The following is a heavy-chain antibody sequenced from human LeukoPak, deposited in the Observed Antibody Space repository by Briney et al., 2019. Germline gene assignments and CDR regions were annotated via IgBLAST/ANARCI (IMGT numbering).Heavy chain of an antibody. V-gene: IGHV3-21*01. Sequence: GGSLRLSCAASGFTFSSYSMNWVRQAPGNGLEWVSSISSSSSYIYYADSVKGRFTISRDNAKNSLYLQMNSLRAEDTAVYYCARGLGDSSGGIYYWGQGTLVTVSS. CDR3: ARGLGDSSGGIYY. D-gene: IGHD6-19*01. J-gene: IGHJ4*02. CDR2: ISSSSSYI. CDR1: GFTFSSYS.